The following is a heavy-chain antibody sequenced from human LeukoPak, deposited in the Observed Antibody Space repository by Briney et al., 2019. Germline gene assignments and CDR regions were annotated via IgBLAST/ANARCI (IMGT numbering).Heavy chain of an antibody. CDR1: GYTFTDYY. J-gene: IGHJ4*02. V-gene: IGHV1-2*02. Sequence: GASVKVSCKASGYTFTDYYIHWVRQAPGQGLEWMGWINPNSGGTNYAQKFQDRVTMTRNTSIDTAYMELSRLRSDDTAVFYCARGSEYFGSGTYDYFDYWGEGTLVTVSS. D-gene: IGHD3-10*01. CDR2: INPNSGGT. CDR3: ARGSEYFGSGTYDYFDY.